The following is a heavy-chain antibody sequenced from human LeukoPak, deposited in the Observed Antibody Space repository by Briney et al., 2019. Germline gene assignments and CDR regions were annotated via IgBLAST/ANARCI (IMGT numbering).Heavy chain of an antibody. J-gene: IGHJ6*02. CDR2: IYYSGST. V-gene: IGHV4-39*01. CDR3: ASRLGSGMDV. CDR1: GGSISSSSYY. Sequence: PSETLSLTCTVSGGSISSSSYYWGWIRQPLGKGLEWIGSIYYSGSTYYNPSLKSRVTISVDTSKNQFSLKLSSVTAADTAVYYCASRLGSGMDVWGQGTTVTVSS. D-gene: IGHD3-3*01.